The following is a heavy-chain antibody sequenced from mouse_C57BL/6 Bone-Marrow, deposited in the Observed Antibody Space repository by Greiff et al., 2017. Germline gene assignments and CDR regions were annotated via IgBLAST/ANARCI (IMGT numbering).Heavy chain of an antibody. Sequence: EVKVVESGGGLVQSGRSLRLSCATSGFTFSDFYMEWVRQAPGKGLEWIAARRNKANDYTTEYSASVKGRFIVSRDTSQSILYLQMNALRAEDTAIYYCARDNGGAFDYWGQGTTLTVSS. V-gene: IGHV7-1*01. CDR1: GFTFSDFY. J-gene: IGHJ2*01. CDR2: RRNKANDYTT. CDR3: ARDNGGAFDY.